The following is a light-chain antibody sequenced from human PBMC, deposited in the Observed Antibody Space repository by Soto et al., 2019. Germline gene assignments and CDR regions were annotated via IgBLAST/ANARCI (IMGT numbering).Light chain of an antibody. J-gene: IGKJ2*01. Sequence: EIVLTQSPATLSLSPGERATLSCRASQSVSSYLAWYQQKPGQAPRLLIYDASNRATGIPARFSGSGSGTDFTPTISSLEPDDFAVFYCQQRSNWPPYTFGQGTKLEIK. CDR1: QSVSSY. CDR3: QQRSNWPPYT. V-gene: IGKV3-11*01. CDR2: DAS.